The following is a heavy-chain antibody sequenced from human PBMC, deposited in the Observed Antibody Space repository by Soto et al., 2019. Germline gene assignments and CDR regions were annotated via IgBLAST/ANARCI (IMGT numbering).Heavy chain of an antibody. V-gene: IGHV3-23*01. J-gene: IGHJ5*01. CDR1: GFSFSDYA. CDR2: ISRTGDSA. D-gene: IGHD3-22*01. Sequence: EVHLLESGGALVQPGGSLTLSCAASGFSFSDYAMSWVRQAPGKGLEWVSSISRTGDSAYYADSVKGRFAISRDRSKNXLSLQMNSLSVEDPAVYYCAKGPDGSGYYRNWFDSWGQGTLITVSS. CDR3: AKGPDGSGYYRNWFDS.